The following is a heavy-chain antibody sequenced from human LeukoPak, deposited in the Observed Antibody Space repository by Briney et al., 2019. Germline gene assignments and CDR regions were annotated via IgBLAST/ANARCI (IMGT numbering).Heavy chain of an antibody. CDR3: ARGPSLSGWWGGPDY. J-gene: IGHJ4*02. Sequence: GGSLRLSCAASGFTFSSYSMNWVRQAPGKGLEWVSSISSSSSYIYYADSVKGRFTISRDNAKNSLYLQMNSLRAEDTAVYYCARGPSLSGWWGGPDYWGQGTLVTVSS. V-gene: IGHV3-21*01. CDR2: ISSSSSYI. CDR1: GFTFSSYS. D-gene: IGHD6-19*01.